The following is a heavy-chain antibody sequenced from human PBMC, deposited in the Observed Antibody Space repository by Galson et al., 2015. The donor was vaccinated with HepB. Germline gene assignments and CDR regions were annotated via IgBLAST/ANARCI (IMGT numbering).Heavy chain of an antibody. J-gene: IGHJ4*02. CDR1: GYSFTSYW. D-gene: IGHD3-9*01. CDR3: ARHQYYDILTGYPRHFDY. V-gene: IGHV5-10-1*01. CDR2: IDPSDSYT. Sequence: QSGAEVKKPGESLRISCKGSGYSFTSYWISWVRQMPGKGLEWMGRIDPSDSYTNYSPSFQGHVTISADKSISTAYLQWSSLKASDTAMYYCARHQYYDILTGYPRHFDYWGQGTLVTVSS.